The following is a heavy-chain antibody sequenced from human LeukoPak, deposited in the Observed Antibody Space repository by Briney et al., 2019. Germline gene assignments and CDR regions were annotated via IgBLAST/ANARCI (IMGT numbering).Heavy chain of an antibody. V-gene: IGHV1-18*01. J-gene: IGHJ4*02. Sequence: GASVNFSYQASKYSFARYGISWLRQAPGQRLEWMGWISAYNGDTIYAQKLQGRVTMTTDTSTSTAYLELRSLRSDDTAVYYCARECTYYYGSRSYCYSGQGTLVTASS. CDR2: ISAYNGDT. CDR1: KYSFARYG. CDR3: ARECTYYYGSRSYCY. D-gene: IGHD3-10*01.